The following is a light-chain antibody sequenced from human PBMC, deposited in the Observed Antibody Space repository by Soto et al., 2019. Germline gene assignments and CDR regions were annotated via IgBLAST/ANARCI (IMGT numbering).Light chain of an antibody. CDR2: GND. J-gene: IGLJ1*01. V-gene: IGLV1-44*01. Sequence: QSVLTQPPSASGTPGQRVTISCSGSSPNIGGNTVNWYQQLPGTAPKLLIYGNDQRPSGVPDRFSGSKSGTSASLAISGLQSEDEADYYCAAWDDSLNAFVFGTGTKVTVL. CDR1: SPNIGGNT. CDR3: AAWDDSLNAFV.